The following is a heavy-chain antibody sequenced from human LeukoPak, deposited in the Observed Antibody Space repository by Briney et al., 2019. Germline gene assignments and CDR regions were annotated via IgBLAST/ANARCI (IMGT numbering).Heavy chain of an antibody. CDR1: GGSISSYY. D-gene: IGHD3-9*01. CDR3: AREGVYYDILTGYTYDAFDI. Sequence: SETLSLTCTVSGGSISSYYWSWIRQPAGKGLEWIGRIYTSGSTNYNPSLKSRVTISVDTSKNQFSLKLSSMTAADTAVYYCAREGVYYDILTGYTYDAFDIWGQGTMVTVSS. J-gene: IGHJ3*02. V-gene: IGHV4-4*07. CDR2: IYTSGST.